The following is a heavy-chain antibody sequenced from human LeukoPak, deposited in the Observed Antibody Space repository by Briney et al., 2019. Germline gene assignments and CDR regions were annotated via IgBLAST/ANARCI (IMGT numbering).Heavy chain of an antibody. V-gene: IGHV5-51*01. CDR3: ARGTSIRLGELSS. J-gene: IGHJ5*02. D-gene: IGHD3-16*02. Sequence: GEPLKISGKGSGYSFTNYWIGWVRQMHGKGREWMGIIYPGDSDTRYSPSFQGQVIISADKSINTAYLQWSSLKASDAAMYYCARGTSIRLGELSSWGQGTLVTVSS. CDR1: GYSFTNYW. CDR2: IYPGDSDT.